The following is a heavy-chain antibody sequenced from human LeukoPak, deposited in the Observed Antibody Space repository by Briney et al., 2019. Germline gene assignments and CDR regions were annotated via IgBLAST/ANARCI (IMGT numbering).Heavy chain of an antibody. CDR2: INPDSGGT. CDR3: ARPHDGGSYSNDAFDI. V-gene: IGHV1-2*02. J-gene: IGHJ3*02. CDR1: VYTFTDYY. D-gene: IGHD1-26*01. Sequence: ASVKVSCKASVYTFTDYYMHWVRQPPGPGLEWMGWINPDSGGTRYSQKFQGRVTMTRVTSINTVYMELSRLRSDDTAVYYCARPHDGGSYSNDAFDIWGQGTMVTVSS.